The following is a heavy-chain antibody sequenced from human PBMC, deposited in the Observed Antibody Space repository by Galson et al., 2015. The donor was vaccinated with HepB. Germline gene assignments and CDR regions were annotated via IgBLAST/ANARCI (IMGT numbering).Heavy chain of an antibody. CDR1: GFRFSDYG. V-gene: IGHV3-30*18. D-gene: IGHD2-2*02. CDR2: IAYDGINR. Sequence: SLRLSCAASGFRFSDYGIHWVRQAPGKGLEWVAVIAYDGINRHYADSVKGRFTISRDSSKNTVVLEMNSLRADDTAFYHCAKCLGSGASCYKATIDYWGQGTLVTVSS. J-gene: IGHJ4*02. CDR3: AKCLGSGASCYKATIDY.